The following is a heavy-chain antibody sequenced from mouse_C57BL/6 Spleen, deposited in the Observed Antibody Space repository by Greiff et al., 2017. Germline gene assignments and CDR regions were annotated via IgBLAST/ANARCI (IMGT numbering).Heavy chain of an antibody. Sequence: QVQLQQPGAELVMPGASVKLSCKASGYTFTSYWMHWVKQRPGQGLEWIGEIDPSDSYTNYNQKFKGKSTLTVDKSSSTAYMQLSSLTSEDSAVYYCARTLSTMVRDYAMDYWGQGTSVTVSS. CDR2: IDPSDSYT. J-gene: IGHJ4*01. V-gene: IGHV1-69*01. CDR1: GYTFTSYW. CDR3: ARTLSTMVRDYAMDY. D-gene: IGHD2-2*01.